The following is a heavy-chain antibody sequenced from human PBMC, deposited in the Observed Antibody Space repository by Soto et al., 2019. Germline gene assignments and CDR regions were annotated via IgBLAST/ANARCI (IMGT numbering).Heavy chain of an antibody. D-gene: IGHD6-6*01. V-gene: IGHV4-4*02. Sequence: PSETLSLTCAVSGGSISSSNWWSWVRQPPGKGLEWIGEIYHSGSTNYNPSLKSRVTISVDKSKNQFSLKLSSVTAADTAVYYCARLRSIAARAHVASLYYYYGMDVWGQGTTVTVSS. CDR3: ARLRSIAARAHVASLYYYYGMDV. J-gene: IGHJ6*02. CDR1: GGSISSSNW. CDR2: IYHSGST.